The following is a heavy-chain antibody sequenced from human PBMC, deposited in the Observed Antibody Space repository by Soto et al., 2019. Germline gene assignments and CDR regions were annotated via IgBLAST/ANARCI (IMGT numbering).Heavy chain of an antibody. Sequence: PSETLSLTCSVSGLSITTGGFYWAWIRQQPGKGLEWIGHLYFSSTTYFNPSLGGRVSMSVDASKNQISLRLESVTAADTAVYYCARERQIEPGLPRNLLDVWGHGILVTVSS. D-gene: IGHD2-8*02. CDR2: LYFSSTT. V-gene: IGHV4-31*03. J-gene: IGHJ1*01. CDR3: ARERQIEPGLPRNLLDV. CDR1: GLSITTGGFY.